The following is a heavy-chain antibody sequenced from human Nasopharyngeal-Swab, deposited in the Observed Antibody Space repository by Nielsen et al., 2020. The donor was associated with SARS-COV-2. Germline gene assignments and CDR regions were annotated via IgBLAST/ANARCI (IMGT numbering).Heavy chain of an antibody. D-gene: IGHD2-21*01. CDR3: ASRSLLSGGAFDY. Sequence: GESLKISCAASGFTFSSYAMSWVRQAPGKGLEWVSAISGSGGRTYYGDSVKGRFTISRDNSKNTLYLQMNSLRADDTAVYYCASRSLLSGGAFDYWGQGTLVIASS. CDR2: ISGSGGRT. V-gene: IGHV3-23*01. J-gene: IGHJ4*02. CDR1: GFTFSSYA.